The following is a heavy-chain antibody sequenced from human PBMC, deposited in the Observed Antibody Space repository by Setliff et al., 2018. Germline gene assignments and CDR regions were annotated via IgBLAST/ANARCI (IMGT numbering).Heavy chain of an antibody. CDR3: ARASSGWYSAYYYYMDV. CDR1: GGSVNSGYDN. D-gene: IGHD6-19*01. CDR2: INRRGST. Sequence: SETLSLTCTVSGGSVNSGYDNWNWLRQPAGKGLEWIGHINRRGSTNFSPSLKSRVTISLETSKNQFSLNLTSVTAADTAVYYCARASSGWYSAYYYYMDVWGKGTTVTVSS. V-gene: IGHV4-61*09. J-gene: IGHJ6*03.